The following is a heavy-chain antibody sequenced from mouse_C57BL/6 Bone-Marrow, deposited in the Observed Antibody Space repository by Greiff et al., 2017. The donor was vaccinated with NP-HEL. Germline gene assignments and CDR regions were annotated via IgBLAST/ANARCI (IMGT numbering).Heavy chain of an antibody. Sequence: EVKLMESGGDLVKPGGSLKLSCAASGFTFSSYGMSWVRQTPDKRLEWVATISSGGSYTYYPDSVKGRFTISRDNAKNTLNLQMSSMKSEDTAMYYCASPYDYDVAWFAYWGQGTLVTVSA. CDR3: ASPYDYDVAWFAY. CDR2: ISSGGSYT. D-gene: IGHD2-4*01. CDR1: GFTFSSYG. V-gene: IGHV5-6*01. J-gene: IGHJ3*01.